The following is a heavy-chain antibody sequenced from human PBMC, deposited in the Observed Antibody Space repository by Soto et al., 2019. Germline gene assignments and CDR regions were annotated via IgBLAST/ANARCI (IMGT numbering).Heavy chain of an antibody. V-gene: IGHV3-23*01. Sequence: EVQLLESGGGLVQPGGSLRLSCAASGFTFSSYAMSWVRQAPGKGLEWVSAISGSGGGTYYADSVQGRFTISRDKSKNTLYLQMNRLRAEDTALYYCANSMAAASTAMDYWGHGTLVTVSS. CDR2: ISGSGGGT. CDR3: ANSMAAASTAMDY. J-gene: IGHJ4*01. D-gene: IGHD6-25*01. CDR1: GFTFSSYA.